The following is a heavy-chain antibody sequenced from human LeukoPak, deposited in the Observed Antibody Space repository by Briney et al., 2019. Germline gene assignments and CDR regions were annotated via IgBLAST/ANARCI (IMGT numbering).Heavy chain of an antibody. CDR1: GFLFSNYG. Sequence: PGGSLRLSCTASGFLFSNYGFHWVRQAPGKGLEGVAVIWYDGSKQYYADSVKGRFTISRDSSKNTLYLEVNSLRAEDTAVYYCARDSGHFIRGTSAFDLCGQGTMVTVSS. CDR3: ARDSGHFIRGTSAFDL. J-gene: IGHJ3*01. CDR2: IWYDGSKQ. D-gene: IGHD3-10*01. V-gene: IGHV3-33*01.